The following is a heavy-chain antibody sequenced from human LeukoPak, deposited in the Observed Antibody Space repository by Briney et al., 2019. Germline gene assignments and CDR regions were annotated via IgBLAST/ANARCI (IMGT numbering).Heavy chain of an antibody. CDR3: ARGSRSGDY. CDR1: GYTFTNYD. D-gene: IGHD3-10*01. J-gene: IGHJ4*02. CDR2: MNPNSGKT. V-gene: IGHV1-8*01. Sequence: ASVKVSCKTSGYTFTNYDINWVRQATGQGLEWMGWMNPNSGKTGYAQRFQGRVIMTRDLSTTTAYMELSSLRFEDTAIYFCARGSRSGDYWGQGTLVTVSS.